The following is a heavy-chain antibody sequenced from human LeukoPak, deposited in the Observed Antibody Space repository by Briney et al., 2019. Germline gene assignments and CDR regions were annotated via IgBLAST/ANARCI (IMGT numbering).Heavy chain of an antibody. CDR1: GGSISSSSYY. V-gene: IGHV4-39*01. CDR2: IYYSGST. Sequence: SETLSLTCTVSGGSISSSSYYWGWIRQPPGKGLEWIASIYYSGSTYYNPSLKSRVTISVDTSKNQFSLKLSSVTAADTAVYYCARSPKTMIVVVADYWGQGTLVTVSS. D-gene: IGHD3-22*01. J-gene: IGHJ4*02. CDR3: ARSPKTMIVVVADY.